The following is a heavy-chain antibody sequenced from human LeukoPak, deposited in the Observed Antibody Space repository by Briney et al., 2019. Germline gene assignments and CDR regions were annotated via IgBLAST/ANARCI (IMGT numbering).Heavy chain of an antibody. CDR2: ISGSGGGT. D-gene: IGHD2-21*02. J-gene: IGHJ4*02. Sequence: GGSLRLSCAASGFTFSSYAMSWVRQAPGKGLEWVSAISGSGGGTYYADSVKDRFTISRDYSNNTLYLQMNSLRADDTAVYYCAKDRHIVVVTATDYWGQGTLVTVSS. CDR1: GFTFSSYA. CDR3: AKDRHIVVVTATDY. V-gene: IGHV3-23*01.